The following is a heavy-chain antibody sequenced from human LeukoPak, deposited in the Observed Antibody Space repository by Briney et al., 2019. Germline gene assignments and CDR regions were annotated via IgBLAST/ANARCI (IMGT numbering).Heavy chain of an antibody. J-gene: IGHJ6*03. V-gene: IGHV3-20*04. D-gene: IGHD3-16*02. CDR1: GLTFDDYG. CDR3: ARRESSYQNYYYYYHMDV. Sequence: PGGSLRLSCAASGLTFDDYGMRWVRQAPGKGLEWVSDINWNGDSTGYADSVKGRFTISRDNAKNSLYLQMNSLRAEDTALYYCARRESSYQNYYYYYHMDVWGKGTTVTVSS. CDR2: INWNGDST.